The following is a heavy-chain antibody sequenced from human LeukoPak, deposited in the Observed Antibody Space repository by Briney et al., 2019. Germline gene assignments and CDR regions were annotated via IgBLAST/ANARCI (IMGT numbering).Heavy chain of an antibody. Sequence: SETLSLTCAVYGGSFSGYYWSWIRQPPGKGLEWIGEINHSGSTNYSPSLKSRVTISVDTSKNQFSLKLSSVTAADTAVYYCARGMGFWSGYVVYWGQGTLVTVSS. V-gene: IGHV4-34*01. D-gene: IGHD3-3*01. CDR1: GGSFSGYY. CDR3: ARGMGFWSGYVVY. CDR2: INHSGST. J-gene: IGHJ4*02.